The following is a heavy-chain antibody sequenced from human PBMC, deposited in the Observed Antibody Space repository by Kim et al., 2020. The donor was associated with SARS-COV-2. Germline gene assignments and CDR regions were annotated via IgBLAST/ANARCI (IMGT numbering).Heavy chain of an antibody. V-gene: IGHV1-69*04. CDR3: ARDVVRGYYDILTGYYYFDY. D-gene: IGHD3-9*01. Sequence: SVKVSCKASGGTFSSYAISWVRQAPGQGLEWMGRIIPILGIANYAQKFQGRVTITADKSTSTAYMELSSLRSEDTAVYYCARDVVRGYYDILTGYYYFDYWGQGTLVTVSS. CDR1: GGTFSSYA. CDR2: IIPILGIA. J-gene: IGHJ4*02.